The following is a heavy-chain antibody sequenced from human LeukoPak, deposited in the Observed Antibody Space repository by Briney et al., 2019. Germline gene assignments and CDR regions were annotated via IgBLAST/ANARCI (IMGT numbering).Heavy chain of an antibody. J-gene: IGHJ4*02. CDR2: ISYSGST. D-gene: IGHD1-26*01. CDR3: ARTVSSGTLDY. Sequence: TTSETLSLTCTVSGGSISSYYWSWIRQPPGKGLEWIGYISYSGSTKYNPSLGSRLTISADTSKNQFSLRLNSVTAADTAVYYCARTVSSGTLDYWGQGTLVTVSS. V-gene: IGHV4-59*01. CDR1: GGSISSYY.